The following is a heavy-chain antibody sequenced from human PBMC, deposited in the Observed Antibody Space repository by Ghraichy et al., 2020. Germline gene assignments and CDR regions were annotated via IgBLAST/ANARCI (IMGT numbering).Heavy chain of an antibody. Sequence: GGSLRLSCAASGFTFSSDAMTWVRQAPGKGLEWVSAISATGGSTYYTDSVKGRFTISRDNSKNTLYLQMNSLRADDTAVYYCAKLVAAAGTGYWGQGTLVTVSS. J-gene: IGHJ4*02. D-gene: IGHD6-13*01. V-gene: IGHV3-23*01. CDR1: GFTFSSDA. CDR3: AKLVAAAGTGY. CDR2: ISATGGST.